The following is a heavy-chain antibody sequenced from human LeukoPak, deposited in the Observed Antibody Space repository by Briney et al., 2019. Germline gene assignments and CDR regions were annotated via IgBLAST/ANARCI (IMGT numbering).Heavy chain of an antibody. CDR1: GFTFEDYA. J-gene: IGHJ4*02. D-gene: IGHD3-22*01. V-gene: IGHV3-9*01. CDR2: ISWGTGTL. Sequence: SGGSLRLSCATSGFTFEDYAMHWVRQPPGKGLEWVAGISWGTGTLGYADSVKGRFTLSRDNAKSSLYLQMNSLRAEDTAVYYCARSSERKYYFDYWGQGTLVTVSS. CDR3: ARSSERKYYFDY.